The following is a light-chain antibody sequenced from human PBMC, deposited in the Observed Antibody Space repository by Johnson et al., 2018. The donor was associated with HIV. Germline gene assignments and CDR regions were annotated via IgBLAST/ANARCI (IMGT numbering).Light chain of an antibody. CDR2: ENN. Sequence: QSVLTQPPSVSAAPGQKVTISCSGSSSNIGNNYISWYQQHPGTAPKLLIYENNKLPSGIPDRFSGSKSGTSATLGITGLQTGDEADYYSGAWDSSLTAGSYVFGTGTKVTVL. J-gene: IGLJ1*01. CDR3: GAWDSSLTAGSYV. V-gene: IGLV1-51*02. CDR1: SSNIGNNY.